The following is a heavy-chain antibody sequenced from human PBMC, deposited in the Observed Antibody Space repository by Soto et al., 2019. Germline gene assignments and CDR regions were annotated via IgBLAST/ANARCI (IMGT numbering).Heavy chain of an antibody. J-gene: IGHJ5*02. CDR1: GGSISSGGYY. CDR2: IYYSGST. CDR3: ARGTGITMVRGVIFWFDP. D-gene: IGHD3-10*01. Sequence: PSETLSLTCTVSGGSISSGGYYWSWIRQHPGKGLEWIGYIYYSGSTYYNPSLKSRVTISVDTSKNQFSLKLSSVTAADTAVYYCARGTGITMVRGVIFWFDPWGQGTLVTVS. V-gene: IGHV4-31*03.